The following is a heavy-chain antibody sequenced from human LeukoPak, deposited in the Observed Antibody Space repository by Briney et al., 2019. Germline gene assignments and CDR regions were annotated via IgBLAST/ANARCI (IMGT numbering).Heavy chain of an antibody. V-gene: IGHV3-33*01. CDR2: IWCDGSDK. CDR1: GFTFSSSG. J-gene: IGHJ4*02. D-gene: IGHD5-12*01. CDR3: ARDVNSGYYLIQ. Sequence: GGCLRLSCAASGFTFSSSGMHWVRQAPGKGLEWVALIWCDGSDKYYADSVKGRFTISRDNSKNTLYLQMNGLRAEDTAVYYCARDVNSGYYLIQWGQGTLVTVSS.